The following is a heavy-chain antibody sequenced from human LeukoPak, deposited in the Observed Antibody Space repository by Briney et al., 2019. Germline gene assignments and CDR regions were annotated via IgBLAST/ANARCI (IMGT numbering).Heavy chain of an antibody. CDR2: IYPGDSDT. V-gene: IGHV5-51*01. J-gene: IGHJ3*02. CDR3: ARLRVAGTVDAFDI. Sequence: GESLKISCKGSGYSFTSYWIGWVRQMPGKGLEWMGIIYPGDSDTRYSPPFRGQVTISADKSISTADLQWSSLKASDTAMYYCARLRVAGTVDAFDIWGLGTMVTVSS. D-gene: IGHD1-14*01. CDR1: GYSFTSYW.